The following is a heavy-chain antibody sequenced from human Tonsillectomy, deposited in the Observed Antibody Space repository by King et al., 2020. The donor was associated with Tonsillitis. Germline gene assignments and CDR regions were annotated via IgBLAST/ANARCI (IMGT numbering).Heavy chain of an antibody. CDR3: ARSRGSSWANFDY. CDR2: VYPGDSDT. CDR1: GYRFTSYW. D-gene: IGHD6-13*01. J-gene: IGHJ4*02. V-gene: IGHV5-51*01. Sequence: QLVQSGAQVKKPGESLKISCKGSGYRFTSYWIGWGRQMPGKGLEWMCIVYPGDSDTRYSPSSQGQVTISADKSISTAYLQWSSLKASDTAMYYCARSRGSSWANFDYWGQGTLVTVSS.